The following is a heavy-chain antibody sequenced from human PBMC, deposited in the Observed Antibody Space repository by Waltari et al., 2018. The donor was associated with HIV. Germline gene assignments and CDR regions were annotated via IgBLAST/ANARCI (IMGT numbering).Heavy chain of an antibody. CDR2: ISSTSSFI. D-gene: IGHD3-3*01. CDR1: GFTFNTFS. CDR3: ASEDFWGGPHQ. J-gene: IGHJ4*02. V-gene: IGHV3-21*01. Sequence: EVQLVESGGGLVKPGGSLRLSCVASGFTFNTFSMKWVRQAPGKGLEWVSSISSTSSFIYYADSLKGRFTVSRDNAKNSLYLQSNNLRADDTAVYYCASEDFWGGPHQWGQGTLVTVSS.